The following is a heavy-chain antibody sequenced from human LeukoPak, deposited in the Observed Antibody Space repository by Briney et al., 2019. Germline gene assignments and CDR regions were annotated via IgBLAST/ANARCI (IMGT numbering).Heavy chain of an antibody. D-gene: IGHD3-10*01. CDR2: ISSSSSYT. CDR3: ASHPMVRGVFSF. J-gene: IGHJ4*02. CDR1: GFTFSDYY. V-gene: IGHV3-11*06. Sequence: GGSLRLSCAASGFTFSDYYMSWIRQAPGKGLEWVSYISSSSSYTNYADSVKGRFTISRYNAKNSLYLQMNSLRAEDTAVCYCASHPMVRGVFSFWGQGTLVTVSS.